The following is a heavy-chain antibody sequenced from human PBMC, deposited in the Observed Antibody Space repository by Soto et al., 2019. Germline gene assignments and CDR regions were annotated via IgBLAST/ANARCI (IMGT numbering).Heavy chain of an antibody. Sequence: QVQLVESGGGVVQPGRSLRLSCAASGFTFSSYGMHWVRQAPGKGLEWVAVISYDGSNKYYADSVKGRFTISRDNSKNTLYRQMNSLRAEDTAVYYCAKVLDGSGWYPIGMDVWGKGTTVTVSS. CDR2: ISYDGSNK. CDR1: GFTFSSYG. V-gene: IGHV3-30*18. CDR3: AKVLDGSGWYPIGMDV. J-gene: IGHJ6*03. D-gene: IGHD6-19*01.